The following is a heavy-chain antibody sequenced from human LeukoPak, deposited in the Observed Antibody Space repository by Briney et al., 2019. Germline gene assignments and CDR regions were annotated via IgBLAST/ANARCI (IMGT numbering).Heavy chain of an antibody. V-gene: IGHV3-33*06. D-gene: IGHD1-26*01. CDR1: GFIFSSYP. CDR2: IWYDGSSQ. CDR3: AKDLGLRGRPGPLEI. J-gene: IGHJ3*02. Sequence: GGSLRLSCAASGFIFSSYPIHWVRQAPGKGLEWVAVIWYDGSSQYYGESVKGRFTISRDNFKNTLYLQMNSLRADDTAVYYCAKDLGLRGRPGPLEIWGQGTMVTVSS.